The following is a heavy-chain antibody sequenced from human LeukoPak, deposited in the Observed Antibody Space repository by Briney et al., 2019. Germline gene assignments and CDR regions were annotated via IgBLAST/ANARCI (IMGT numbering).Heavy chain of an antibody. Sequence: GGSLRLSCAASGFTVGSNYMSWDRQAPGKGLEWVSVIYSGGSTYYADSVKGRFTISRDNSKNTLYLQMNSLRAEDTAVYYCARALVRGGKIDYWGQGTLVTVSS. CDR3: ARALVRGGKIDY. V-gene: IGHV3-66*01. J-gene: IGHJ4*02. D-gene: IGHD3-10*01. CDR2: IYSGGST. CDR1: GFTVGSNY.